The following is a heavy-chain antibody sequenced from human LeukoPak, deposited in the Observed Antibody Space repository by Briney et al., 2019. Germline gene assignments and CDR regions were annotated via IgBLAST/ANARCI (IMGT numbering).Heavy chain of an antibody. CDR2: MNPNSGNT. D-gene: IGHD3-10*01. J-gene: IGHJ5*02. CDR3: ARGTLLWFRELLSGNWFDP. Sequence: ASVKVSCKASGYTFTSYDINWVRQATGQGLEWMGWMNPNSGNTGYAQKFQGRVTMTRNTSISTAYMELSSLRSEDTAVYYCARGTLLWFRELLSGNWFDPWGQGTLVTVSS. V-gene: IGHV1-8*01. CDR1: GYTFTSYD.